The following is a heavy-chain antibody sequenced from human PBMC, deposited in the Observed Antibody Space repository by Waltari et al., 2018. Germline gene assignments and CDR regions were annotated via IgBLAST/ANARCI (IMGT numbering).Heavy chain of an antibody. V-gene: IGHV3-43D*04. J-gene: IGHJ4*02. CDR3: AKDDASGGGGFDY. Sequence: EVQLVESGGVVVQPGGSLRLSCAASGFTFDDYAMHWVRQAPGKGLEWVSLISWDGNTYYADSVKGRFTISRDNSKNSLYLQMNSLRAEDSALYSCAKDDASGGGGFDYWGQGTLVTVSS. D-gene: IGHD6-19*01. CDR1: GFTFDDYA. CDR2: ISWDGNT.